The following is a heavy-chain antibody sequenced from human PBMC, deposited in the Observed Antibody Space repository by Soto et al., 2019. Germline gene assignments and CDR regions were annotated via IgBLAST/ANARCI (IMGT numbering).Heavy chain of an antibody. J-gene: IGHJ4*02. CDR3: AKDRGGDCPDNSCYFGADY. CDR1: GFTFSSYG. Sequence: GGSLRLSCVGSGFTFSSYGMDWVRQAPGKXLECVAVISDTGSSHYYAASVEGRFTISRENSKNTLSLHMDRLRVEDTAVYYCAKDRGGDCPDNSCYFGADYWGQGTPVTVSS. D-gene: IGHD2-2*01. V-gene: IGHV3-30*18. CDR2: ISDTGSSH.